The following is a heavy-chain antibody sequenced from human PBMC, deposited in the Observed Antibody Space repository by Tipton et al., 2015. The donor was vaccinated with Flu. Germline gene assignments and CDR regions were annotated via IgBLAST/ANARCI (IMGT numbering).Heavy chain of an antibody. Sequence: TLSLTCTVSRDSMRSDYFWGWIRQAPGKGLEWIGNIHYSGSPHYNPSLKSRVIMSLDTSKNRFSLHLSSVSAADTAVYYCSRSHYNASGGTLTYFDLWGRGTLVTVSS. J-gene: IGHJ2*01. CDR2: IHYSGSP. D-gene: IGHD3-10*01. V-gene: IGHV4-38-2*02. CDR3: SRSHYNASGGTLTYFDL. CDR1: RDSMRSDYF.